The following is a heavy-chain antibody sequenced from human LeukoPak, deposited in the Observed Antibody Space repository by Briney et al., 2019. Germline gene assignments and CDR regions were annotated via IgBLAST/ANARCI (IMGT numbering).Heavy chain of an antibody. CDR1: GFTFSSYG. D-gene: IGHD3-3*01. CDR2: IWYDGSNK. Sequence: GGSLRLSCAASGFTFSSYGMHWVRQAPGKGLEWVAVIWYDGSNKYYADSVKGRFTISRDNSKNTLYLQTNSLRAEDTAVYYCARDRSDYDFWSGYYPPYYYGMDVWGQGTTVTVSS. CDR3: ARDRSDYDFWSGYYPPYYYGMDV. J-gene: IGHJ6*02. V-gene: IGHV3-33*01.